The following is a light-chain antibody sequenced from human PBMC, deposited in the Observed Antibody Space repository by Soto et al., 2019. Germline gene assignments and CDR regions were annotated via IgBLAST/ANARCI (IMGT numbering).Light chain of an antibody. CDR3: SSYSTNSTPLV. Sequence: QSALTQPASVSGSPGQSITISCTGTSSDVGGYKYVSWYQHQPGKAPKLMIYEVNNRPSGVSNRFSGSKSGNTASLTISGLQAEDEADYYCSSYSTNSTPLVFGSGTKVTVL. CDR2: EVN. CDR1: SSDVGGYKY. J-gene: IGLJ1*01. V-gene: IGLV2-14*01.